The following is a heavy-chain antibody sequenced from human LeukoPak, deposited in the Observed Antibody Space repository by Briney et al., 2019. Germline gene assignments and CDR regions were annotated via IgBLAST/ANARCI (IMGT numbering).Heavy chain of an antibody. CDR2: IYHSGST. CDR1: GYSISSGYY. CDR3: ARDFEGYPL. D-gene: IGHD5-18*01. V-gene: IGHV4-38-2*02. J-gene: IGHJ4*02. Sequence: SETLSLTCTVSGYSISSGYYWGWIRQPPGKGLEWIGSIYHSGSTYYNPSLRSRVTISVATSKNHFSLKVRSVIDADTAVYYCARDFEGYPLWGQGTLVTVSS.